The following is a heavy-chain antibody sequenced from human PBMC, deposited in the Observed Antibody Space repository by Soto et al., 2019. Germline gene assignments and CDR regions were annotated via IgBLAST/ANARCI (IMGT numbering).Heavy chain of an antibody. CDR2: ISYDGSNK. CDR1: GFTFSSYA. J-gene: IGHJ2*01. V-gene: IGHV3-30-3*01. Sequence: QVQLVESGGGVVQPGRSLRLSCAASGFTFSSYAMHWVRQAPGKGLEWVAVISYDGSNKYYTDSVKGRFTISRDNSKNXXXXXXXXXXXXXXXXXXXARXXXXXXAXVLWYFDLWGRGTLVTVSS. CDR3: ARXXXXXXAXVLWYFDL.